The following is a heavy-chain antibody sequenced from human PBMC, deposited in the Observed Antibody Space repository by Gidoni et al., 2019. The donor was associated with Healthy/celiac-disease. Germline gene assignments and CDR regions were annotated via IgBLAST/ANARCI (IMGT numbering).Heavy chain of an antibody. V-gene: IGHV3-30-3*01. Sequence: QVQLVASGGGVVQPGRSLRLSCAASGFTFSSYAMHWVRQAPGKGLEWVAVISNDGSNKYYADSVKGRFTISRDNSKNTLYLQMNSLRAEDTAVDYCARNNWNNGMDVWGQGTTVTVSS. J-gene: IGHJ6*02. CDR1: GFTFSSYA. D-gene: IGHD1-20*01. CDR3: ARNNWNNGMDV. CDR2: ISNDGSNK.